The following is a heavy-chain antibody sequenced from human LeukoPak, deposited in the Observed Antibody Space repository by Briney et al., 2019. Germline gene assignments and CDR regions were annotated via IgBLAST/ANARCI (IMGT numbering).Heavy chain of an antibody. CDR1: GFTFDSYA. D-gene: IGHD6-19*01. J-gene: IGHJ4*02. V-gene: IGHV3-23*01. CDR3: AKGRSHWLVAGFDY. Sequence: GGSLRLSCAASGFTFDSYAMTWVRQAPGKGLEWVSGITGNGVSTYYADSVKGRFTISRDNSKNTLYLLMNSLRVEDTAVYYCAKGRSHWLVAGFDYWGQGTQVTVSS. CDR2: ITGNGVST.